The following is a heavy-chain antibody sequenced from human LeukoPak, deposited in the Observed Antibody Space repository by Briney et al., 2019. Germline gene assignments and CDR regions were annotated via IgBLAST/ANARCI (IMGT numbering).Heavy chain of an antibody. CDR1: GGSISSYY. CDR2: IYYSGST. J-gene: IGHJ6*02. CDR3: ARDQYGSGSWGLYYCYGMDV. D-gene: IGHD3-10*01. Sequence: PSETPPLTCTVTGGSISSYYWSWIRQPPGNGLEWIGYIYYSGSTNYYPSLKSRLTLSVDTSKNQFSLKLSSVTAADTAVYYCARDQYGSGSWGLYYCYGMDVWGQGTTVTVSS. V-gene: IGHV4-59*01.